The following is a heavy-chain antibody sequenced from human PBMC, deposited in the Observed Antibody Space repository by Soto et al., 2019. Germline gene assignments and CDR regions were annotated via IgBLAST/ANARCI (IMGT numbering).Heavy chain of an antibody. CDR2: ISWNSGSI. CDR1: GFTFDDYA. V-gene: IGHV3-9*01. Sequence: GGSLRLSCAASGFTFDDYAMHWVRQAPGKGLEWASGISWNSGSIGYADSVEGRFTISRDNAKNSLYLQMNSLRAEDTALYYCAKAPGRIISPTVLNYWGQGTLVTVSS. J-gene: IGHJ4*02. CDR3: AKAPGRIISPTVLNY. D-gene: IGHD4-17*01.